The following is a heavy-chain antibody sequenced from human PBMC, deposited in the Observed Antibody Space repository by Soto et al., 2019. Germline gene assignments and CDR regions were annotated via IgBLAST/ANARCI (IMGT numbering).Heavy chain of an antibody. D-gene: IGHD6-13*01. CDR2: IIPIFGTA. CDR1: GGTFSSYA. CDR3: ARGRAAAGRRRHYYYSGMDV. J-gene: IGHJ6*02. Sequence: QVQLVQSGAEVKKPGSSVKVSCKASGGTFSSYAISWVRQAPGQGLEWMGGIIPIFGTANYAQKFQGRVTITADESTSTAYMELSSLRSEDTAVYYCARGRAAAGRRRHYYYSGMDVWGQGTTVTVSS. V-gene: IGHV1-69*01.